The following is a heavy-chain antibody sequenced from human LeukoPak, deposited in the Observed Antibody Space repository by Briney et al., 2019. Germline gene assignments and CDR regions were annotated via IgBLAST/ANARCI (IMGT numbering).Heavy chain of an antibody. D-gene: IGHD3-9*01. CDR1: GYTFTSYG. J-gene: IGHJ5*02. CDR2: ICAYKGNT. CDR3: ARDHPAPGRGLRYFDWLSNNPPTALGNCFDP. Sequence: GASAKVSCEASGYTFTSYGISCVRQGPGQGLERRGWICAYKGNTNYAQTLQGRVTMTTDTSTSTAYMELRRLRAHGTRVYYSARDHPAPGRGLRYFDWLSNNPPTALGNCFDPWGQGTLVTVSS. V-gene: IGHV1-18*01.